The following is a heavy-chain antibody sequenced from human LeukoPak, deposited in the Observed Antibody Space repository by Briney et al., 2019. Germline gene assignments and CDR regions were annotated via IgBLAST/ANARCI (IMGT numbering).Heavy chain of an antibody. D-gene: IGHD5-18*01. Sequence: GGSLRLSCAASGFTFSSYEMNWVRQAPGKGLEWVSYISSSGSTIYYADSVKGRFTISRDNAKNSLYLQMNSLRAEDTAVYYCARLRGYSYGKSFIDYWGQGTLVTVSS. CDR2: ISSSGSTI. V-gene: IGHV3-48*03. CDR1: GFTFSSYE. CDR3: ARLRGYSYGKSFIDY. J-gene: IGHJ4*02.